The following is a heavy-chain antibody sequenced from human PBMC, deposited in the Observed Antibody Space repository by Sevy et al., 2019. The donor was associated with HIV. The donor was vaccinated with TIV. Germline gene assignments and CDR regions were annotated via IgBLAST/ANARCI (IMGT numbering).Heavy chain of an antibody. V-gene: IGHV4-59*13. Sequence: SETLSLICTVSGGYISSYYWSWIRQPPGKGLEWVGYIYNNGNTKYNPSLKSRVTISVDTSKNQFSLKLTSVTAADTAVYYCARVSYYYDSGGRTLYSFDYWGQGTLVTVSS. CDR2: IYNNGNT. D-gene: IGHD3-22*01. CDR3: ARVSYYYDSGGRTLYSFDY. CDR1: GGYISSYY. J-gene: IGHJ4*02.